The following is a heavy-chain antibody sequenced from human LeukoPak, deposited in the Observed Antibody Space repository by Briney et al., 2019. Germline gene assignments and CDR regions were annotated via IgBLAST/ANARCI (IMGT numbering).Heavy chain of an antibody. CDR2: ISSSSSYI. V-gene: IGHV3-21*01. Sequence: PGGSLRLSCAASGFTFSSYEMNWVRQAPGKGLEWVSSISSSSSYIYYADSVKGRFTISRDNAKNSLYLQMNSLRAEDTAVYYCARTDYGDYSDAFDIWGQGTMVTVSS. CDR1: GFTFSSYE. J-gene: IGHJ3*02. D-gene: IGHD4-17*01. CDR3: ARTDYGDYSDAFDI.